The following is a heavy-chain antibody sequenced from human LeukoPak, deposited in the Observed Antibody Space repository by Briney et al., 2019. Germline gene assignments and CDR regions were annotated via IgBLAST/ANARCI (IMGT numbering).Heavy chain of an antibody. CDR3: ARHYDSSGYYYYYAMDV. CDR1: GGSISSSSRY. D-gene: IGHD3-22*01. CDR2: IFYTGRT. V-gene: IGHV4-39*01. Sequence: SETLSLTCAVSGGSISSSSRYWGWIRQPPGKGLEWIGSIFYTGRTSYNPSLKSRVTISVDTSKNQFSLKLSSVTAADTAVYFCARHYDSSGYYYYYAMDVWGQGTTVTVSS. J-gene: IGHJ6*02.